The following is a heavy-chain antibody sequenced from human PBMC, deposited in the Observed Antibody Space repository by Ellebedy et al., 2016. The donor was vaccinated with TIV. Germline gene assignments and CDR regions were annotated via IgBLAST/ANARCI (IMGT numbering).Heavy chain of an antibody. CDR1: GFTFTNHW. D-gene: IGHD1-26*01. Sequence: GESLKISCEASGFTFTNHWVGWVRQAPGRGLELVAHINRDGSAMDYVDSVRGRFTISRDNAKSSLYLQMNSLRVEDAAVYYCARVPGDEWEFDYWGQGTLVTVSS. J-gene: IGHJ4*02. CDR2: INRDGSAM. CDR3: ARVPGDEWEFDY. V-gene: IGHV3-7*04.